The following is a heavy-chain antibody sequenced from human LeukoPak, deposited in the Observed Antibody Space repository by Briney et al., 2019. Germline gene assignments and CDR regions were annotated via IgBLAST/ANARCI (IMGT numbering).Heavy chain of an antibody. CDR3: ARNWRRGAGLFDY. D-gene: IGHD1-1*01. J-gene: IGHJ4*02. Sequence: PSETLSLTCAVYGGSFSGYYWSWIRQPPGKGLEWIGEINHSGSTNYNPSLKSRVTISVDTSKNQFSLKLSSVTAADTAVYYCARNWRRGAGLFDYWGQGTLVTVSS. CDR1: GGSFSGYY. CDR2: INHSGST. V-gene: IGHV4-34*01.